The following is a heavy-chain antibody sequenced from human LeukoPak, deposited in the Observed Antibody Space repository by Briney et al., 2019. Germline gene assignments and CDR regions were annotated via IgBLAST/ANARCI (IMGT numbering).Heavy chain of an antibody. D-gene: IGHD6-13*01. CDR2: ISTSGANI. V-gene: IGHV3-23*01. J-gene: IGHJ4*02. CDR1: GFTFSSYA. Sequence: GGSLRLSCAASGFTFSSYAMSWVRQAPGKGLEWVSAISTSGANIYYADSVKGRFTISRDNSKNTLYLQMNSLRAEDTAVYYCAKWRVAAAATFDYWGQGTPVTVSS. CDR3: AKWRVAAAATFDY.